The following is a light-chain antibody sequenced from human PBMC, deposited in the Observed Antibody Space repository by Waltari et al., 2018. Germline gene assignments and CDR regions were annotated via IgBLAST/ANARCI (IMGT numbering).Light chain of an antibody. V-gene: IGLV2-14*01. J-gene: IGLJ1*01. Sequence: QSALTQPASVSGSPGQSITFSCTGTSSDVGGYNYFSWYQQHPGKVPKLMIYEVSNRPSGVSNRFSGSKSGNTASLTISGLQAEDEADYYCLSYTSSSTYVFGTGTKVTVL. CDR1: SSDVGGYNY. CDR3: LSYTSSSTYV. CDR2: EVS.